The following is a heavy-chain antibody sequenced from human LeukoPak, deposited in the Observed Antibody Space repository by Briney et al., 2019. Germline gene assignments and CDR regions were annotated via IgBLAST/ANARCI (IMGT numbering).Heavy chain of an antibody. CDR3: ARGLENVWGNYRYCFDY. Sequence: PGGSLRLSCAASGLTFSNFAMHWVRQAPGKGLEWVAVISYDGNNKYYADSVKGQFTISRDNSKNTLYLQMNSLRAEDTAVYYCARGLENVWGNYRYCFDYWGQGTLVSVSS. CDR1: GLTFSNFA. V-gene: IGHV3-30-3*01. D-gene: IGHD3-16*02. J-gene: IGHJ4*02. CDR2: ISYDGNNK.